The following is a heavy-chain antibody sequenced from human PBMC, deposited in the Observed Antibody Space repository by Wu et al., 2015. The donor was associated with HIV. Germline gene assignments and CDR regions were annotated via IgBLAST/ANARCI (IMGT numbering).Heavy chain of an antibody. Sequence: QLKQPGPQVKRPGDSVTVSCVSDGYDYLNYKISWVRQVPGKGFEWMGWINPNSGGTNYAQKFQGRVTMTRDTSISTAYMELSRLRSDDTAVYFCARDPYNWNYGDYWGQGTLVTVSS. CDR3: ARDPYNWNYGDY. V-gene: IGHV1-2*02. CDR2: INPNSGGT. CDR1: GYDYLNYK. D-gene: IGHD1-7*01. J-gene: IGHJ4*02.